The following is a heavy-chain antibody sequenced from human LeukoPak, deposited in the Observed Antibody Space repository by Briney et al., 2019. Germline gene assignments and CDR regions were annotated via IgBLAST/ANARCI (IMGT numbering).Heavy chain of an antibody. Sequence: SETLSLTCTVSGGSISSYYWSWIRQPPGKGLEWIGYIYYSGSANYHPSLKSRVTISVDTSKNRFSLRLSSVAAADTAVYYCARAKPKNMVRGLIMGRESRYYFDYWGQGTLVTVSS. CDR2: IYYSGSA. CDR1: GGSISSYY. D-gene: IGHD3-10*01. CDR3: ARAKPKNMVRGLIMGRESRYYFDY. J-gene: IGHJ4*02. V-gene: IGHV4-59*12.